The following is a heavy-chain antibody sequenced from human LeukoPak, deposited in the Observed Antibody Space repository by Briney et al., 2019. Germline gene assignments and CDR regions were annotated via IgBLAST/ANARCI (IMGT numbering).Heavy chain of an antibody. D-gene: IGHD3-10*02. J-gene: IGHJ4*02. V-gene: IGHV3-30*04. Sequence: PGRSLRLSCAASGFTFSSYAMHWVRQAPGKGLERVAVISYDGSNKYYADSVKGRFTISRDNSKNTLYLQMNSLRAEDTAVYYCARMFWGFDYWGQGTLVTVSS. CDR2: ISYDGSNK. CDR1: GFTFSSYA. CDR3: ARMFWGFDY.